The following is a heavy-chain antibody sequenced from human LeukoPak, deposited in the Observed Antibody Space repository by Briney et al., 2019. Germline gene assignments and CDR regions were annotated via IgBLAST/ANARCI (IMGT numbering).Heavy chain of an antibody. V-gene: IGHV4-39*07. CDR3: ARILYSNNIDY. CDR1: GGSISSTSYY. Sequence: PSETLSLTCTVSGGSISSTSYYWGWIRQPPGKGLEWIGSIYYSGRTYYNPSLKSRVTISVDTSKNQSSLKLNSVTAADTAVYYCARILYSNNIDYWGQGTLVTVSS. CDR2: IYYSGRT. J-gene: IGHJ4*02. D-gene: IGHD2/OR15-2a*01.